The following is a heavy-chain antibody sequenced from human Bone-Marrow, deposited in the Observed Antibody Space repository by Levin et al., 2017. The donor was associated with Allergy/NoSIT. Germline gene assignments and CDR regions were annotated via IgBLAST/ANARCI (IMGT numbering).Heavy chain of an antibody. CDR1: GFTFSSYG. CDR3: AKGDCGGDCYYWYFDL. D-gene: IGHD2-21*02. J-gene: IGHJ2*01. V-gene: IGHV3-30*18. CDR2: ISYDGSNK. Sequence: GESLKISCAASGFTFSSYGMHWVRQAPGKGLEWVAVISYDGSNKYYADSVKGRFTISRDNSKNTLYLQMNSLRAEDTAVYYCAKGDCGGDCYYWYFDLWGRGTLVTVSS.